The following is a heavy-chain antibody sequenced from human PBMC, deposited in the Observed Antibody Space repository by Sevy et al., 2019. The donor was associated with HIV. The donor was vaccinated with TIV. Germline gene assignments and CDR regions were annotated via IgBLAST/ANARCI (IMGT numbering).Heavy chain of an antibody. V-gene: IGHV3-21*01. CDR2: ISSGSTNI. CDR1: GFTFSTYS. J-gene: IGHJ4*02. D-gene: IGHD6-13*01. CDR3: ASGAIAAAGREQWLVSGHFDY. Sequence: GGSLRLSCAASGFTFSTYSMNWVRQAPGKGLEWVSSISSGSTNIYYADSVKGRFTISRDNAKNSLYLQMNSLRVEDTAVYFCASGAIAAAGREQWLVSGHFDYWGQGTLVTVSS.